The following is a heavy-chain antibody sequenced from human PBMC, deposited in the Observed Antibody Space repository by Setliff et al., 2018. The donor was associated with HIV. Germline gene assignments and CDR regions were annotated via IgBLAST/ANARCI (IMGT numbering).Heavy chain of an antibody. J-gene: IGHJ3*02. CDR3: VRDLTTIVTRKVFDI. Sequence: PGGSLRLSCAASGFTFSSYGMHWVRQAPGKGLEWVAVISYDGSYKYYADSVKGRFTISRDNSKNTLYVQMNSLRADDTAVYYCVRDLTTIVTRKVFDIWGQGTMVTVSS. V-gene: IGHV3-30*19. CDR1: GFTFSSYG. CDR2: ISYDGSYK. D-gene: IGHD4-4*01.